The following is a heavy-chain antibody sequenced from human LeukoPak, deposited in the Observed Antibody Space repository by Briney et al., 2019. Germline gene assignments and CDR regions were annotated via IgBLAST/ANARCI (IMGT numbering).Heavy chain of an antibody. CDR1: GVSSNSYY. V-gene: IGHV4-59*01. Sequence: SVTLSFTCTGSGVSSNSYYWSWIRPPPGKGLEWSGYLYYSGSTNYNPSLKSRVTISVDTSKNQFSQKLSSVTAADTAVYYCARDSYDFWSVSGGGTNWFDPWGQGTLVTVSS. CDR2: LYYSGST. CDR3: ARDSYDFWSVSGGGTNWFDP. J-gene: IGHJ5*02. D-gene: IGHD3-3*01.